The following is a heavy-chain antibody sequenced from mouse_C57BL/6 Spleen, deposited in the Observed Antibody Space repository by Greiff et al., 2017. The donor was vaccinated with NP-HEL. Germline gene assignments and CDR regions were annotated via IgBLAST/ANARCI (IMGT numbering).Heavy chain of an antibody. CDR3: ARDPELGRYFDV. D-gene: IGHD4-1*01. CDR2: INYDGSST. CDR1: GFTFSDYY. Sequence: EVKLMESEGGLVQPGSSMKLSCTASGFTFSDYYMAWVRQVPEKGLEWVANINYDGSSTYYLDSLKSRFIISRDNAKNILYLQMSSLKSEDTATYYCARDPELGRYFDVWGTGTTVTVSS. V-gene: IGHV5-16*01. J-gene: IGHJ1*03.